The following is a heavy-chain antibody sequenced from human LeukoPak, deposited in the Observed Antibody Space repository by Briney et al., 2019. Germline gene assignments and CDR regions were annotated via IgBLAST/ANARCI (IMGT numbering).Heavy chain of an antibody. CDR1: GYSFNDYY. CDR3: ARDSRDILTGYFQF. V-gene: IGHV1-2*02. J-gene: IGHJ4*02. CDR2: INPNSGRT. D-gene: IGHD3-9*01. Sequence: GASVKVSCKTSGYSFNDYYLHWVRQAPGQGLEWMGWINPNSGRTHYAPKCQGRVTLTTDTSITTAYRELSSLISGDTALYYCARDSRDILTGYFQFWGQGTLVTVSS.